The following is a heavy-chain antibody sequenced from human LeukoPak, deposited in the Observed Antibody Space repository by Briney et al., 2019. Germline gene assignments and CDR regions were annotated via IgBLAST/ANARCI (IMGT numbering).Heavy chain of an antibody. V-gene: IGHV4-38-2*02. D-gene: IGHD2-15*01. J-gene: IGHJ5*02. CDR3: AREKGVVAANRRDWFDP. CDR2: IYHGGNT. CDR1: GYSISSGFY. Sequence: NPSETLSLTCTVSGYSISSGFYWGCIRQPPGKGLEWIGTIYHGGNTDYNVSLKSRVTISVDTSKNQFSLKLTSVTAADTAVYYCAREKGVVAANRRDWFDPWGQGTLVTVSS.